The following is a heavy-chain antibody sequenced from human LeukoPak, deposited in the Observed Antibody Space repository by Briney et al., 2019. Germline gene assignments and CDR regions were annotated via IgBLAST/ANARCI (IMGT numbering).Heavy chain of an antibody. V-gene: IGHV1-18*01. CDR3: ARDYYCSGGSCSDTFDV. J-gene: IGHJ3*01. CDR2: VSAHDKRT. D-gene: IGHD2-15*01. CDR1: GYSFTTYG. Sequence: GASVKVSCKASGYSFTTYGISWVRQAPGQGLEWMGWVSAHDKRTNYAQNLRGRVTMTIDTSTSTSYMELTSLRSDDTAVYYCARDYYCSGGSCSDTFDVWGQGTVVTVSS.